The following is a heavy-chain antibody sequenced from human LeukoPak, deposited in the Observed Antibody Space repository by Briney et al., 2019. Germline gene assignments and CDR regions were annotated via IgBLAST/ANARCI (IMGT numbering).Heavy chain of an antibody. V-gene: IGHV3-72*01. D-gene: IGHD2-15*01. CDR1: GFTFSDHY. Sequence: PGGSLRLSCAASGFTFSDHYMVGVRQARGKGVEGVGRSRNKPNSYTTEYAASVKGRFTISRDDSKNSLYLQMNSLKTEDTAVYYCARVCSGDSCYPGFDYWGQGMLVTVSS. CDR2: SRNKPNSYTT. J-gene: IGHJ4*02. CDR3: ARVCSGDSCYPGFDY.